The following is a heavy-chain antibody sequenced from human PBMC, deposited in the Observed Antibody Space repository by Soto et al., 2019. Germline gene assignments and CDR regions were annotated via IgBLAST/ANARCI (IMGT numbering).Heavy chain of an antibody. CDR2: IYYSGST. V-gene: IGHV4-59*01. Sequence: SETLSLTCTVSGGSISSYYWSWIRQPPGKGLEWIGYIYYSGSTNYNPSLKSRVTISVDTSKNQFSLKLSSVTAADTAVYYCARGTGNLLWFGPRGYFQHWGQGTLVTAPQ. CDR1: GGSISSYY. D-gene: IGHD3-10*01. J-gene: IGHJ1*01. CDR3: ARGTGNLLWFGPRGYFQH.